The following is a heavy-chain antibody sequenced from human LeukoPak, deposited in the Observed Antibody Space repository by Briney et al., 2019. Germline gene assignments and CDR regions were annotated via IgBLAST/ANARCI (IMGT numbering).Heavy chain of an antibody. CDR1: GFTFSSYA. CDR3: AKAQDYYDSSGSFDY. Sequence: GGSLRLSCAGSGFTFSSYAMSWVRQAPGKGLEWVSGISGSGDITYYADPVKGRITISRDNSKNTLYLQMNSLRAEDTAVYYCAKAQDYYDSSGSFDYWGQGTLVTVSS. V-gene: IGHV3-23*01. J-gene: IGHJ4*02. CDR2: ISGSGDIT. D-gene: IGHD3-22*01.